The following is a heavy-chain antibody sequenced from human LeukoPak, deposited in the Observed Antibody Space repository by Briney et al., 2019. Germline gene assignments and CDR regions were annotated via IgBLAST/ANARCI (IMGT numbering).Heavy chain of an antibody. CDR2: IYHSGST. CDR1: GGSISSGGYY. Sequence: SETLSLTCTVSGGSISSGGYYWRWLPQPPGKGLEWIGYIYHSGSTYYNPSLKSRLTISVDRSKNQFSLKLSSVTAADTAVYYCARSSDYYYRDVWGKGTTVTVSS. CDR3: ARSSDYYYRDV. J-gene: IGHJ6*03. V-gene: IGHV4-30-2*01.